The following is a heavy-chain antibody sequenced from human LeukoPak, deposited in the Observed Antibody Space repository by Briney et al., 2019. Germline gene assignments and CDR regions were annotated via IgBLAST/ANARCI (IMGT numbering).Heavy chain of an antibody. J-gene: IGHJ4*02. V-gene: IGHV3-11*04. CDR3: ARDLPSYYDILTGYYARGGPDY. D-gene: IGHD3-9*01. CDR1: GFTFSDYY. CDR2: ISSSGSTI. Sequence: GGSLRLSCAASGFTFSDYYMSWIRQAPGKGLEWVSYISSSGSTIYYADSVKGRFTISRDNAKNSLYLQMNSLRAEDTAVYYCARDLPSYYDILTGYYARGGPDYWGQGTLVTVSS.